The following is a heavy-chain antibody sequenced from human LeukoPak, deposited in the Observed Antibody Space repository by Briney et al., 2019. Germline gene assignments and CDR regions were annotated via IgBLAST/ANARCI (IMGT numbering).Heavy chain of an antibody. D-gene: IGHD2-2*01. CDR3: ARDVLVVPAADY. CDR2: ISSSSSYI. V-gene: IGHV3-21*01. Sequence: GVSLRLSCAASGFTFSSYSMNWVRQAPGKGLEWVSSISSSSSYIYYADSVKGRFTISRDSAKNSLYLQMNSLRAEDTAVYYCARDVLVVPAADYWGQGTLVTVSS. J-gene: IGHJ4*02. CDR1: GFTFSSYS.